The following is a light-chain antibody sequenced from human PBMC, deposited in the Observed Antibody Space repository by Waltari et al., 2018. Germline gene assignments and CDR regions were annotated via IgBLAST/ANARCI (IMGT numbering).Light chain of an antibody. CDR1: QSVSIN. J-gene: IGKJ1*01. V-gene: IGKV3-15*01. CDR2: AAS. CDR3: QHYNNWPPGTT. Sequence: EIVMTQSPVTLSVSPGERATLSCRASQSVSINLALYQQKPGQAPRLLIYAASTRATDVPARFSGSGSGTEFTLTISSLQSEDFAVYYCQHYNNWPPGTTFGQGTKLEIK.